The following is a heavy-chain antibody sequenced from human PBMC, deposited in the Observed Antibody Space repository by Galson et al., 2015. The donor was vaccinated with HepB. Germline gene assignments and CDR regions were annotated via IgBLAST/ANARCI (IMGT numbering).Heavy chain of an antibody. D-gene: IGHD4-11*01. Sequence: SLRLSCAASGFTFTHYAMGWVRQPPGKGLEWVSAISTGGDNTFYADSVEGRFTISRDNSRNTLYLQMNSLRAGDTAVYYCAKAGSTVTYFDYWGQGALVTVSS. V-gene: IGHV3-23*01. CDR2: ISTGGDNT. J-gene: IGHJ4*02. CDR1: GFTFTHYA. CDR3: AKAGSTVTYFDY.